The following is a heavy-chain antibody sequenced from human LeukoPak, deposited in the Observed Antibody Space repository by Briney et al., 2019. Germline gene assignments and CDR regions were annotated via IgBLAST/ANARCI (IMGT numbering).Heavy chain of an antibody. CDR3: ARGLGFYDSSGYFEYYFDY. CDR2: IYHSGST. Sequence: SETLSLTCAVSGGSLSSGGYSWSWIRQPPGKGLEWIGYIYHSGSTYYNPSLKSRVTISVDRSKNQFSLKLSSVTAADTAVYYCARGLGFYDSSGYFEYYFDYWGQGTLVTVSS. CDR1: GGSLSSGGYS. D-gene: IGHD3-22*01. J-gene: IGHJ4*02. V-gene: IGHV4-30-2*01.